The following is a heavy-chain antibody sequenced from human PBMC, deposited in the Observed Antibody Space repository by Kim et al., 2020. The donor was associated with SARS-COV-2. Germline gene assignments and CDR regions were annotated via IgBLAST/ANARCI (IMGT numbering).Heavy chain of an antibody. CDR2: IYSSGNT. J-gene: IGHJ4*02. Sequence: SETLSLTCKVSGGSINNYYWNWIRQSPGKGLEWIGYIYSSGNTNYNPSLERRVTITVDTSRNQFSLSLTSVTAADTAVDYCARSFCSGGSCYYNRPFDYCGLGTLVTVSP. CDR3: ARSFCSGGSCYYNRPFDY. CDR1: GGSINNYY. D-gene: IGHD2-15*01. V-gene: IGHV4-4*08.